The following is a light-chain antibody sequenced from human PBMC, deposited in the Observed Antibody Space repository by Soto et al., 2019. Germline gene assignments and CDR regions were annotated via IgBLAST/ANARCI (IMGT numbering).Light chain of an antibody. CDR3: QQRTNWLWT. CDR1: QSVGSL. Sequence: VLTQSNRTLAFSPGEKAIPPWRASQSVGSLLAWYQHNPGQAPRLLIFDASYRAAGIPARFRGSGSGTDFTLTIDSLEPEDFAVYYCQQRTNWLWTFGPGTKVDIK. V-gene: IGKV3-11*01. CDR2: DAS. J-gene: IGKJ1*01.